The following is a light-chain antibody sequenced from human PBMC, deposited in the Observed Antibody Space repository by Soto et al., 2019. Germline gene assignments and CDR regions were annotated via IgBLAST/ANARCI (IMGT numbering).Light chain of an antibody. V-gene: IGLV2-23*01. Sequence: QSALAQPAPVSGSPGQSITISCTGSRSDIGGFGLVYWYRHHPGEAPKLIIFEGSKRPSGVSSRFSGSKSGNSASLTISGLQAEDEADYYCGAYAGGDHLFVFGTGTKLTVL. CDR2: EGS. CDR3: GAYAGGDHLFV. J-gene: IGLJ1*01. CDR1: RSDIGGFGL.